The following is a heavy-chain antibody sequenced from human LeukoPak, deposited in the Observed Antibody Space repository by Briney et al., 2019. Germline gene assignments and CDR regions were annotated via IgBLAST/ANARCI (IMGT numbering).Heavy chain of an antibody. Sequence: GGSLRLSCAASGFTFSSYWMHWVRQAPGKGLVWVSRINSDGSSTSYADSVKGRFTISRDNAKNTLYLQMNSLGAEDTAVYYCARGPSIMITFGGVIAAELDYWGQGTLVTVSS. CDR3: ARGPSIMITFGGVIAAELDY. CDR1: GFTFSSYW. J-gene: IGHJ4*02. D-gene: IGHD3-16*02. CDR2: INSDGSST. V-gene: IGHV3-74*01.